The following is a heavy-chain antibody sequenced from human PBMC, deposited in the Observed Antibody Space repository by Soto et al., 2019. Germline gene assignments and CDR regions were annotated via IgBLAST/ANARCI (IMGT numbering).Heavy chain of an antibody. CDR2: ISDDGSKE. CDR3: AKVGQESAFGYYSHGMDV. V-gene: IGHV3-30*18. D-gene: IGHD3-10*01. Sequence: PGRCMRLSCAAAGFILSTLGTQWVRQAQGRGLEWVSSISDDGSKESYADSVTGRFTTSRDNCMKTLYLQLNCERAPDPAVHYRAKVGQESAFGYYSHGMDVWGQGTTVTVSS. CDR1: GFILSTLG. J-gene: IGHJ6*02.